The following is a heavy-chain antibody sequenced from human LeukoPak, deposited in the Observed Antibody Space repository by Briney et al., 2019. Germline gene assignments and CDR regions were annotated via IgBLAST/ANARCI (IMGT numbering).Heavy chain of an antibody. CDR2: IKQDGSET. Sequence: GVSLRLSCSGSGFALKSYSLTWVRQAPGKGLEWVATIKQDGSETFYVDSVKGRFTVSRDNAKNSLYLQMSSLRAEDTAVYHCARNLVHLWNVFDFWGLGTMVTVSS. V-gene: IGHV3-7*01. CDR1: GFALKSYS. D-gene: IGHD5-18*01. J-gene: IGHJ3*01. CDR3: ARNLVHLWNVFDF.